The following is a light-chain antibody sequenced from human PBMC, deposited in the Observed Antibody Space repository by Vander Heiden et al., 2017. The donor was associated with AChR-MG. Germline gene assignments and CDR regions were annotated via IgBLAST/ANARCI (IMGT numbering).Light chain of an antibody. CDR3: QVWDSVSDPVV. Sequence: SYVLTQPPSVSVAPGRTATITCGGNNIGSKSVHWYQQKLGQAPVLVVYDDSDRPSGIPERISGSNSGNTATLTISRVEAGDEGDYYCQVWDSVSDPVVFGGGTKLIVL. CDR1: NIGSKS. V-gene: IGLV3-21*02. J-gene: IGLJ2*01. CDR2: DDS.